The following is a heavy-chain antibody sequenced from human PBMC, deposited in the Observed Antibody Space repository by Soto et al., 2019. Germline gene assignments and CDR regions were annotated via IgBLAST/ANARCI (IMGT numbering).Heavy chain of an antibody. V-gene: IGHV4-34*01. Sequence: PSETLSLTCAVYGGSFSGYYWSWIRQPPGKGLEWIGEINHSGSTNYNPSLKSRVTISVDTSKNQFSLKLSSVTAADTAVYYCARGQRKWIIAAAGPRPRHWFDPWGQGTLVTVSS. CDR2: INHSGST. CDR3: ARGQRKWIIAAAGPRPRHWFDP. J-gene: IGHJ5*02. D-gene: IGHD6-13*01. CDR1: GGSFSGYY.